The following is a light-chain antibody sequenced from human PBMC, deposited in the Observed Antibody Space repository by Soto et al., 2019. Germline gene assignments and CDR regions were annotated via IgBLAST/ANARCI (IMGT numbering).Light chain of an antibody. J-gene: IGLJ2*01. CDR1: KLGEKF. CDR3: QAWDSSTGVV. Sequence: SYELTQPPSVSASPGQTVSITCSGDKLGEKFANWYQQKPGQSPVLVIFQDRRRPSGIPERFSGSNSGNTATLTISGTQAMDEADYYCQAWDSSTGVVFGGGTKLTVL. CDR2: QDR. V-gene: IGLV3-1*01.